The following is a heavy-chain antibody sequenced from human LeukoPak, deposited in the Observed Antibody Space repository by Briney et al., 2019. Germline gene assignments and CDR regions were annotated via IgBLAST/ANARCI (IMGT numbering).Heavy chain of an antibody. CDR1: GFTVSSNY. J-gene: IGHJ4*02. CDR3: ARGFSRGFDY. D-gene: IGHD2-15*01. Sequence: GGSLRLSCAASGFTVSSNYMTWVRQAPGKGLEWVSVIYSGGNTYYADSVKGRFTISRDNSKNTLYLRMNSLRAEDTAVYYCARGFSRGFDYWGQGTLVTVSS. CDR2: IYSGGNT. V-gene: IGHV3-53*01.